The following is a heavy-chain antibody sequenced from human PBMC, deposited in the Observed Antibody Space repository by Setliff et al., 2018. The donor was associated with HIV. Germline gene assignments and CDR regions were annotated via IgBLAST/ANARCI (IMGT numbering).Heavy chain of an antibody. CDR3: TREGIYVWGNHRTLDY. J-gene: IGHJ4*02. V-gene: IGHV3-49*04. CDR2: IRSKGYGRTT. Sequence: QAGGSLRLSCLASGFTFGDYAMNWVRQAPGKGLEWVGFIRSKGYGRTTEYAASMKGRFTISRDDSKSIAYLQMNSLKTEDTAVYYCTREGIYVWGNHRTLDYWGQGTLVTVSS. CDR1: GFTFGDYA. D-gene: IGHD3-16*02.